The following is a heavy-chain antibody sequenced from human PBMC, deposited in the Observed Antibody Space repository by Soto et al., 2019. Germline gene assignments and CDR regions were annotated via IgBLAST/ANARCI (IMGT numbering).Heavy chain of an antibody. J-gene: IGHJ5*02. Sequence: EVQLVESGGGLVQPGGSLRLSCAASGFTFSSYWMSWVRQAPGKGLEWVANIKQDGSEKYYVDSVKGRFTISRDNAKKSLYLQMNSLRAEDTAVYYCARDLVLLWFGELIRWFDPWGQGTLVTVSS. CDR3: ARDLVLLWFGELIRWFDP. CDR1: GFTFSSYW. D-gene: IGHD3-10*01. V-gene: IGHV3-7*01. CDR2: IKQDGSEK.